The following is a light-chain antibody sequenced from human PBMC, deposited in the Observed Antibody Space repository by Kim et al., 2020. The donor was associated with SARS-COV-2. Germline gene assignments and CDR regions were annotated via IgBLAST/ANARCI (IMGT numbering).Light chain of an antibody. CDR2: GAS. V-gene: IGKV3-15*01. J-gene: IGKJ4*01. Sequence: IVMTQSPATLSVSPGERVTLSCRASQSVRNNLAWYQQRPGQAPRLLIYGASIRATDISARFSGSGSGTEFTLTIRSLQSEDLAVYYCQQYNDWPLLTFGGGTKVDIK. CDR3: QQYNDWPLLT. CDR1: QSVRNN.